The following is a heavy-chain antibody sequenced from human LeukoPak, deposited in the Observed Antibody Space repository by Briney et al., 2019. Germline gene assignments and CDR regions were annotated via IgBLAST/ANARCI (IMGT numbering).Heavy chain of an antibody. CDR3: ARWASISREPGGFFDH. V-gene: IGHV4-38-2*02. CDR1: GDSVTNDFF. CDR2: FCLGRDT. Sequence: SETLSPTCTVSGDSVTNDFFWGWVRQPPGKELEWIGSFCLGRDTYYRPSLKSRVTISVDTSKNQFSLNLNSVTAADTAVYYCARWASISREPGGFFDHWGQGTLVTVSS. J-gene: IGHJ4*02. D-gene: IGHD1-14*01.